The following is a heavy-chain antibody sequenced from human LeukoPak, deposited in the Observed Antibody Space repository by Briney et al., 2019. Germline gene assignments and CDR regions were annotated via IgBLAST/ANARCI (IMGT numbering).Heavy chain of an antibody. CDR1: GFSFRTYA. Sequence: GGSLRLSCAPSGFSFRTYAMHWVRQAPGKGLEWVAVISHDGRTKYYADSVKGRFTISRDNSKNTLYLQMNSLRVEDTAVYYCAKGLLWEGYKSGPDYWGQGTLVTVSS. J-gene: IGHJ4*02. D-gene: IGHD5-24*01. V-gene: IGHV3-30*18. CDR3: AKGLLWEGYKSGPDY. CDR2: ISHDGRTK.